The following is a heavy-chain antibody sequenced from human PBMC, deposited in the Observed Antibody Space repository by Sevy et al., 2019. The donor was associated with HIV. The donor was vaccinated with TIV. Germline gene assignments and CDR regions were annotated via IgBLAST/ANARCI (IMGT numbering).Heavy chain of an antibody. V-gene: IGHV3-30*18. J-gene: IGHJ4*02. D-gene: IGHD3-22*01. CDR1: GFTFSSYV. Sequence: GGSLRLSCAASGFTFSSYVMHWVRQASGKGLEWVALMSYDGSNEYYADSVKGRFIISRDNSKNTLYLQMNSLRAEDTAVYYCAKDQLSRYYYDSSPPDYWGQGTRVTVSS. CDR3: AKDQLSRYYYDSSPPDY. CDR2: MSYDGSNE.